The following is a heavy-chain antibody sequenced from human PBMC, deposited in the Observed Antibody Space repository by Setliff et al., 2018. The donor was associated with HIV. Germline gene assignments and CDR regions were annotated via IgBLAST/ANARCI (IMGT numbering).Heavy chain of an antibody. V-gene: IGHV3-23*01. J-gene: IGHJ4*02. CDR2: ISTSGAKT. Sequence: GGSLRLSCAASGFTFSSYAMSWVRQAPGKVLEWVSTISTSGAKTYDADSMKGRFTISRDNSKNTAYLQMNSLTAEDTAVYYCARDNYYVTEYWGQGTLVTVSS. CDR1: GFTFSSYA. D-gene: IGHD3-10*02. CDR3: ARDNYYVTEY.